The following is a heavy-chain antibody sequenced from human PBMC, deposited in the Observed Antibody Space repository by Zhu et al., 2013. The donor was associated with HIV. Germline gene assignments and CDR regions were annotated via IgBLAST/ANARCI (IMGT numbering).Heavy chain of an antibody. CDR3: ARDVGRCSSITCLGFDY. D-gene: IGHD2-2*01. V-gene: IGHV1-18*01. CDR1: GYTFTSHG. Sequence: QVHLVQSGAELKKPGASVKVSCKASGYTFTSHGISWVRQAPGQGLEWMGWISADTGNRKYAQKFQGRVTTTLDTSTRTAFMELRSLRSDDTAVYYCARDVGRCSSITCLGFDYWGQGTLVTVSS. J-gene: IGHJ4*02. CDR2: ISADTGNR.